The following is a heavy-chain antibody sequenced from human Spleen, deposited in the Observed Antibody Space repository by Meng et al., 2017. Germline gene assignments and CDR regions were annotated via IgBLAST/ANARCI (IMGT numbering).Heavy chain of an antibody. J-gene: IGHJ4*02. D-gene: IGHD4-17*01. Sequence: QTTLKEPGPTMKKPTKALTLTCTFVGFSRRTSGVGVGWIRQPPGNALEWLALIYWNDDKRDSPSVKSRLTITKDTSKNQVVLTMTNMDPVDTATYYCAHTVGAVDYWGQGTLVTVSS. V-gene: IGHV2-5*01. CDR1: GFSRRTSGVG. CDR2: IYWNDDK. CDR3: AHTVGAVDY.